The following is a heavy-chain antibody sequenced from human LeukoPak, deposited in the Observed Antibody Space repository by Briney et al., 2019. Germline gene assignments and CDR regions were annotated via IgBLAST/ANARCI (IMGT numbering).Heavy chain of an antibody. Sequence: ESGGSLRLSCAASGMTLNSYWMHWVRQVPGKGLVWVPRINSERTSTDYADSVKGRFTISRDNAKNTLYLQMNSLRAEDTAVYYCVRVGITMVRTDAFDVWGLGTMVIVSS. V-gene: IGHV3-74*01. CDR3: VRVGITMVRTDAFDV. CDR2: INSERTST. CDR1: GMTLNSYW. J-gene: IGHJ3*01. D-gene: IGHD3-10*01.